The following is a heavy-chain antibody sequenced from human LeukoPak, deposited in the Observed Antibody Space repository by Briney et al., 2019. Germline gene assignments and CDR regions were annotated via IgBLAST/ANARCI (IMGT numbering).Heavy chain of an antibody. D-gene: IGHD2-15*01. V-gene: IGHV3-23*01. CDR3: AKLCSGGSCYWNY. CDR2: ISASGRTT. CDR1: GLTFSSYA. J-gene: IGHJ4*02. Sequence: PGAPLRPSCAAAGLTFSSYAMSWVRHAQGKGLEWLSHISASGRTTDYAASVKRLFTISRDNSKNTVYLQMNSLRAEDTAVYYCAKLCSGGSCYWNYWGQGTLVTVSS.